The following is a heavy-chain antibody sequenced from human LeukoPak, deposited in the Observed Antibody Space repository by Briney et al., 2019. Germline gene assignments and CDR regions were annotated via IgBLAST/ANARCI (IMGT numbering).Heavy chain of an antibody. CDR3: ARDLNSGVYDSSGYYSYYYYYGMDV. Sequence: ASVKVSCKASGYTFTSYGISWVRQAPGQGLEWMGWISAYNGNTNYAQKLQGRVTMTTDTSTSTAYMELRSLRSDDTAVYYCARDLNSGVYDSSGYYSYYYYYGMDVWGQGTTVTVSS. CDR1: GYTFTSYG. V-gene: IGHV1-18*01. CDR2: ISAYNGNT. J-gene: IGHJ6*02. D-gene: IGHD3-22*01.